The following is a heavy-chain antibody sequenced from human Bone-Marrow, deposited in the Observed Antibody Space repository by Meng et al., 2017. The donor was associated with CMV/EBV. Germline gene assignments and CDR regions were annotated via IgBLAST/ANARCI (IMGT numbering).Heavy chain of an antibody. CDR2: VHNDGGT. D-gene: IGHD4-11*01. CDR3: ARGRRVTRYRGNYFDY. CDR1: GGSVISYY. V-gene: IGHV4-59*02. J-gene: IGHJ4*02. Sequence: GSLRLSCTVSGGSVISYYWSWIRQSPGKGLDWIGYVHNDGGTNYNPSLKGRVTISVDTSKNQFSLKLSSVTAADTAVYYCARGRRVTRYRGNYFDYWGQGTLVTVSS.